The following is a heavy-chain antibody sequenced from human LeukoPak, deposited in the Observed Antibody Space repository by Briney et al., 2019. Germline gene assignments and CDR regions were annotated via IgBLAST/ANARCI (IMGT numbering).Heavy chain of an antibody. CDR3: ARGQQLVDY. Sequence: SETLSITCAVYGGSFSGYYWSWIRQPPGKGLEWIGEINHSGSTNYNPYLKSRVTISVDTSKNQFSLKLSSVTAADTAVYYCARGQQLVDYWGQGTLVTVSS. J-gene: IGHJ4*02. CDR1: GGSFSGYY. D-gene: IGHD6-13*01. V-gene: IGHV4-34*01. CDR2: INHSGST.